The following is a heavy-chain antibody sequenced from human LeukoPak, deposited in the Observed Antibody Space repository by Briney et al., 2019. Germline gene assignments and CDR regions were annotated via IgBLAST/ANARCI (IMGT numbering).Heavy chain of an antibody. D-gene: IGHD6-13*01. V-gene: IGHV3-33*01. CDR1: GFTFSSYD. J-gene: IGHJ4*02. CDR2: LWYDGNNR. CDR3: ARESAAGTCDY. Sequence: GGSLRLSCAASGFTFSSYDMHWVRQAPGKGLEWVAVLWYDGNNRYYADSVKGRFTISRDNSKNTLHLQMNSLRAEDTAVYYCARESAAGTCDYWGQGTLVTVSS.